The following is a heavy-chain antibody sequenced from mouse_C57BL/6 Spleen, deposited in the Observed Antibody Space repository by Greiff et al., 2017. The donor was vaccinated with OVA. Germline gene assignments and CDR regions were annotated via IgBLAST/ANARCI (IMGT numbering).Heavy chain of an antibody. CDR3: TREDYYGSVAY. Sequence: VKLQESGAELVRPGASVTLSCKASGYTFTDYEMHWVKQTPVHGLEWIGAIDPETGGTAYNQKFKGKAILTADKSSSTAYMELRSLTSEDSAFYYCTREDYYGSVAYWRQGTLVTVSA. J-gene: IGHJ3*01. D-gene: IGHD1-1*01. CDR1: GYTFTDYE. V-gene: IGHV1-15*01. CDR2: IDPETGGT.